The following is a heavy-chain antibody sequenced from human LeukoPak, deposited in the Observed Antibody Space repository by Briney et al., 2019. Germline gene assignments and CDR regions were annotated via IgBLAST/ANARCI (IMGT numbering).Heavy chain of an antibody. CDR1: GFTFSDYS. V-gene: IGHV3-21*01. Sequence: GGSLRLSCAASGFTFSDYSMNWVRQAPGKGLEWVSSISSSSTYIYYADSVKGRFTISRDNAKNSLYLRMNSLRAEDTAVYYCARDYVPDYVWGSYRHNWFDPWGQGTLVTVSS. D-gene: IGHD3-16*02. CDR2: ISSSSTYI. J-gene: IGHJ5*02. CDR3: ARDYVPDYVWGSYRHNWFDP.